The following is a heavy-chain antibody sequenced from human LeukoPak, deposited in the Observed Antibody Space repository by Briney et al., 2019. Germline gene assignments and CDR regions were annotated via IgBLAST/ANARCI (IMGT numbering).Heavy chain of an antibody. CDR1: GYTFTSYA. Sequence: ASVKVSCTASGYTFTSYAMHWVRQAPGQRLEWMGWINAGNGNTKYSQKFQGRVTITRDTSASTAYMELSSLRSEDTAVYYCARGRARLPTANWFDPWGQGTLVTVSS. V-gene: IGHV1-3*01. D-gene: IGHD5-12*01. CDR2: INAGNGNT. CDR3: ARGRARLPTANWFDP. J-gene: IGHJ5*02.